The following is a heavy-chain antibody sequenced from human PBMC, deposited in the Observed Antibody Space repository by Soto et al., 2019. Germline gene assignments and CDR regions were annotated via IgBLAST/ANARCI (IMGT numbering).Heavy chain of an antibody. V-gene: IGHV4-30-4*01. J-gene: IGHJ6*02. CDR2: IYYSGST. D-gene: IGHD3-10*01. CDR1: GGSISSGDYY. Sequence: SETLSLTCTVSGGSISSGDYYWSWIRQPPGKGLEWIGYIYYSGSTHYNPSLKSRVTISVDTSKNQFSLKLSSVTAADTAVYYCAREGSGSYHYYYYGMDVWGQGTTVTVSS. CDR3: AREGSGSYHYYYYGMDV.